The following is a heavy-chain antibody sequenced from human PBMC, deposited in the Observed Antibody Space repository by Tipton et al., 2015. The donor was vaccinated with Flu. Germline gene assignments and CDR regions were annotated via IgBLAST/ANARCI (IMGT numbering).Heavy chain of an antibody. V-gene: IGHV3-11*01. D-gene: IGHD3-9*01. CDR2: ISDSGLTV. CDR1: GFTFSDYY. J-gene: IGHJ6*02. CDR3: AHIPISPAYYYHGLDV. Sequence: SLRLSCAASGFTFSDYYMSWIRRAPGKGLEWVSFISDSGLTVLYADSVKGRFTISRDNAKNSLYLQMNSLRAEDTAVYFCAHIPISPAYYYHGLDVWGQGTTVTVSS.